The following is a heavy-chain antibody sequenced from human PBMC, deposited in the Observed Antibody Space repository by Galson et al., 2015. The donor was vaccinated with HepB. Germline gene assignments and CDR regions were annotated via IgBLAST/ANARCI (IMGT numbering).Heavy chain of an antibody. CDR3: AKEHIPDSYGLGY. CDR1: GFTFSSYG. V-gene: IGHV3-30*18. Sequence: SLRLSCAASGFTFSSYGMHWVRQAPGKGLEWVAVISYDGSNKYYADSVKGRFTISRDNSKNTLYLQMNSLRAEDTAVYYCAKEHIPDSYGLGYWGQGTLVTVSS. J-gene: IGHJ4*02. D-gene: IGHD5-18*01. CDR2: ISYDGSNK.